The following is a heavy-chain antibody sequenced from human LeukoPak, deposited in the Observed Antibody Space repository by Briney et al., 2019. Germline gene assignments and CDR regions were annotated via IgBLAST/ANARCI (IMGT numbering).Heavy chain of an antibody. V-gene: IGHV3-23*01. CDR3: ATSRPAVAGIGALDY. D-gene: IGHD6-19*01. Sequence: GGSLRLSCGAPGFTFSTYAMNWGRPGPGEGPGGGSAIRGSDYSTYYADSVKGRFTISRDNSQNTLYLQMNSLRAEDTAVYYCATSRPAVAGIGALDYWGQGTLVTVSS. CDR1: GFTFSTYA. CDR2: IRGSDYST. J-gene: IGHJ4*02.